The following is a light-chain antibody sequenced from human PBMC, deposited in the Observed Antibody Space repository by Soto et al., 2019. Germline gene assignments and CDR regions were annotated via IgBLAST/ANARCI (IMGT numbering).Light chain of an antibody. CDR3: SSHVRTPYV. CDR1: SSDVGGYNY. V-gene: IGLV2-14*01. Sequence: ALTQPASVSGSPGQSITISCTGTSSDVGGYNYVSWYQQHPGKAPKLMIYEVSDRPSGVSNRFSGSKSGNTASLTIYGRQVEDEADYDCSSHVRTPYVFGTATMVTAL. J-gene: IGLJ1*01. CDR2: EVS.